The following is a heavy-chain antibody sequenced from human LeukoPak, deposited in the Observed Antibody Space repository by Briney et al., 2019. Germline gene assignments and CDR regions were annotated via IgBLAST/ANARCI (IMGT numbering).Heavy chain of an antibody. Sequence: PGASLRLSCAASGFTFSTYAMTWVRQAPEKGLEWVSAISGGGGTTTYADSVKGRFTISRDNPKNTLYLQMNSLRAEGTAVYYCAKYFGSGSRFSDYWGQGTLVTVSS. D-gene: IGHD3-10*01. CDR1: GFTFSTYA. V-gene: IGHV3-23*01. J-gene: IGHJ4*02. CDR2: ISGGGGTT. CDR3: AKYFGSGSRFSDY.